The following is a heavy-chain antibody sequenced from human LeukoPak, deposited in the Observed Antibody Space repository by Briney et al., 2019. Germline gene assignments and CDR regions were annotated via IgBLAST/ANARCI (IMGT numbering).Heavy chain of an antibody. D-gene: IGHD3-9*01. CDR1: GFTFSNAW. J-gene: IGHJ3*02. CDR2: IKSKTDGGTT. CDR3: TTDPTGYRDTPTDAFDI. Sequence: KAGGSLRLSCAASGFTFSNAWMSWVRQAPGKWLEWVGRIKSKTDGGTTDYAAPVKGRFTISRDDSKNTLYLQMNSLKTEDTAVYYCTTDPTGYRDTPTDAFDIWGQGTMVTVSS. V-gene: IGHV3-15*01.